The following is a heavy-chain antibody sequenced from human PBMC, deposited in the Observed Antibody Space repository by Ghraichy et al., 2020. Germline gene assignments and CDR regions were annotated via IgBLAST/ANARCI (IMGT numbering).Heavy chain of an antibody. J-gene: IGHJ6*02. CDR3: ARRDIVVVPAVDYRLYYYYYGMDV. D-gene: IGHD2-2*01. Sequence: ASVKVSCKASGYTFTSYDINWVRQATGQGLEWMGWMNPNSGNTGYAQKFQGRVTMTRNTSISTAYMELSSLRSEDTAVYYCARRDIVVVPAVDYRLYYYYYGMDVWGQGTTVTVSS. V-gene: IGHV1-8*01. CDR2: MNPNSGNT. CDR1: GYTFTSYD.